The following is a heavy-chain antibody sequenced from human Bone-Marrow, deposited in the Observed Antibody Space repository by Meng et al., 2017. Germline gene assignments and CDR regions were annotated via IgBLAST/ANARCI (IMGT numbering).Heavy chain of an antibody. D-gene: IGHD6-13*01. J-gene: IGHJ4*02. CDR3: ARKAVAGNFDY. CDR1: GDSISRSNW. Sequence: QVELQESGPGLVKPSGTLSLTCAVSGDSISRSNWWSWVRQPPGKGLEWIGEIYHSGNTNYNASLKSQVTLSIDKSKNQFSLKLSSVTAADTAVYYCARKAVAGNFDYWGQGTLVTVSS. V-gene: IGHV4-4*02. CDR2: IYHSGNT.